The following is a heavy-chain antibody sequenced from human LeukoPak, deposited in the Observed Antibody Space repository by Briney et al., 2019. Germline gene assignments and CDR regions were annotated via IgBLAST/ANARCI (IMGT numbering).Heavy chain of an antibody. Sequence: ASVKVSCKASGYTYTSYAMHWVRQAPGQRLEWMGWINAGNGNTKYSQKFQGRVTITRDTSASTAYMELSSLRSEDTAVYYCASGGDIVATEMNYWGQGTLVTVSS. J-gene: IGHJ4*02. D-gene: IGHD5-12*01. CDR1: GYTYTSYA. V-gene: IGHV1-3*01. CDR2: INAGNGNT. CDR3: ASGGDIVATEMNY.